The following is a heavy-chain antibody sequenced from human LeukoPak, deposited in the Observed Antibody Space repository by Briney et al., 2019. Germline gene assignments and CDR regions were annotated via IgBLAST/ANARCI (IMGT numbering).Heavy chain of an antibody. Sequence: SETLSLTCTVSGGSISSGGYYWNWIRQHPGKGLEWIGYIFYGGTSYNPSLKSRVTISVDTSKNQFSLKLSPVTAADTAVYYCARAEGMDVWGQGTTITVSS. J-gene: IGHJ6*02. CDR2: IFYGGT. V-gene: IGHV4-31*03. CDR1: GGSISSGGYY. CDR3: ARAEGMDV.